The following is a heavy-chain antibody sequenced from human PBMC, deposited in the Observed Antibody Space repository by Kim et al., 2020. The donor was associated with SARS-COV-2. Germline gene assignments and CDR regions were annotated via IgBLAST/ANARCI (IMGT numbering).Heavy chain of an antibody. J-gene: IGHJ5*02. V-gene: IGHV3-11*04. Sequence: GGSLRLSCAASGFTFSDYYMSWICQAPGKGLEWLSYIATTDNTVKYADSVKGRFTISRDNAKNSLYLQMNSLRAEDTAVYYCAREGGSGLFNWFDPWGQGTLVTVSS. CDR1: GFTFSDYY. CDR2: IATTDNTV. D-gene: IGHD2-15*01. CDR3: AREGGSGLFNWFDP.